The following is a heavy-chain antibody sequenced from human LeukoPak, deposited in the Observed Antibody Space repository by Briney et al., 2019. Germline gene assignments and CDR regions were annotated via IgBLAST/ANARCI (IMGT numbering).Heavy chain of an antibody. CDR1: GFTFRRYE. V-gene: IGHV3-48*03. J-gene: IGHJ4*02. Sequence: GGSLRLSCAASGFTFRRYEMSWVRQAPGKGLEWISYISSSGGTMYYADSVKGRFTISRDNAKNALYLQMNGLRAEDTAVYYCARGLTVADRTQVPPDYWGQGSLVTVSS. CDR2: ISSSGGTM. D-gene: IGHD6-19*01. CDR3: ARGLTVADRTQVPPDY.